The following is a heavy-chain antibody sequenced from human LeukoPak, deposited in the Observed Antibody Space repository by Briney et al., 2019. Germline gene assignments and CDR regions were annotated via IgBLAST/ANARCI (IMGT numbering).Heavy chain of an antibody. CDR1: GGSFSGYY. D-gene: IGHD3-22*01. Sequence: SETLSLTRAVYGGSFSGYYCGWTRQSPAKGLEWIGEIEHSGSTNYNPSLTSRVTISLDKSKNQFSLKLSSVTAADTAVYYCARGSGHDSSGYFLFHFDYWGQGTLVTVSS. J-gene: IGHJ4*02. V-gene: IGHV4-34*01. CDR3: ARGSGHDSSGYFLFHFDY. CDR2: IEHSGST.